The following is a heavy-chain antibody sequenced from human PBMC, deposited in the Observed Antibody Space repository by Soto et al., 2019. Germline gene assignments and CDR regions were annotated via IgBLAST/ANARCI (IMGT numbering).Heavy chain of an antibody. Sequence: GGSLRLSCTASGFTFSEYSMSWVRQAPGKGLEWVSSITHSGTYVYYADSVKGRFTISRDSASNSLFLQMTGLRAEDTAVYHCARARGNDWYSDYWGQGTLVTVS. J-gene: IGHJ4*02. D-gene: IGHD5-12*01. CDR1: GFTFSEYS. CDR3: ARARGNDWYSDY. CDR2: ITHSGTYV. V-gene: IGHV3-21*01.